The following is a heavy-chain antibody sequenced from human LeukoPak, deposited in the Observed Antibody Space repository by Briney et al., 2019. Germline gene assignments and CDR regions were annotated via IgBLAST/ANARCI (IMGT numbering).Heavy chain of an antibody. CDR2: INGDGSST. Sequence: GGSLRLSCAASEFTFWMHWVRQAPGRGLVWVSQINGDGSSTSYADSVKGRFTISRDNAKNTLYLQMNSLRAEDTAVYYCGNLDWGQGTLVTVSS. J-gene: IGHJ4*02. CDR3: GNLD. V-gene: IGHV3-74*01. CDR1: EFTFW.